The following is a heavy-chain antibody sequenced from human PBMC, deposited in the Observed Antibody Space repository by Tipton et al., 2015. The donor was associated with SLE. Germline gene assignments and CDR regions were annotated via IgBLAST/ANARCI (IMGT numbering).Heavy chain of an antibody. D-gene: IGHD3-10*01. J-gene: IGHJ4*02. CDR1: GITFSRYW. Sequence: SLRLSCAASGITFSRYWMSWVRQAPGKGLEWVANIKEDGSEKYYVDSVKGRFTISRDNAKNSLYLQMNSLRAEDTALYYCATSVAGAFGDWGQGTLVTVSS. V-gene: IGHV3-7*01. CDR3: ATSVAGAFGD. CDR2: IKEDGSEK.